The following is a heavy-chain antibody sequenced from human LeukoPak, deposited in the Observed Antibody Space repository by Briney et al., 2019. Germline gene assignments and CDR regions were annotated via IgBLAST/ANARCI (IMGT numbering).Heavy chain of an antibody. V-gene: IGHV1-18*04. CDR3: ARDFETSYYGSGKPVDY. CDR1: GYTFTSYG. D-gene: IGHD3-10*01. Sequence: GASVKVSCKASGYTFTSYGISWVRQAPGQGLEWMGWISAYNGNTNYAQKLQGRVTMTTDTSTNTAYMELRSLRSDDTAVYYCARDFETSYYGSGKPVDYWGQGTLVTVSS. CDR2: ISAYNGNT. J-gene: IGHJ4*02.